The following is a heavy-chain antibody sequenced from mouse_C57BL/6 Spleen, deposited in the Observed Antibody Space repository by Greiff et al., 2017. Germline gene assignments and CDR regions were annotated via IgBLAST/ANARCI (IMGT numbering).Heavy chain of an antibody. CDR2: IDPANGNT. Sequence: EVQLQPSVAELVRPGASVKLSCTASGFNIKNTYMHWVKQRPEQGLEWIGRIDPANGNTKYAPKFQGKGTITAETSSNTASLMLSSLPSEDTAIYYCARCYYDYSIGYWGQGATVTVSS. CDR3: ARCYYDYSIGY. CDR1: GFNIKNTY. J-gene: IGHJ2*01. D-gene: IGHD2-4*01. V-gene: IGHV14-3*01.